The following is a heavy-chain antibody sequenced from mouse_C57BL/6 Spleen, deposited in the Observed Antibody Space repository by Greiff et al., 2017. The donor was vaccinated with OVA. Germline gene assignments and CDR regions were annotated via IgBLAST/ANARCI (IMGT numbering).Heavy chain of an antibody. J-gene: IGHJ4*01. V-gene: IGHV1-50*01. Sequence: QVQLQQPGAELVKPGASVKLSCKASGYTFTSYWMQWVKQRPGQGLEWIGEIDPSDSYTNYNQKFKGKATLTVDTSSSTAYMQLSGLTSEDSAVYYCARGDGYHYAMDYWGQGTSVTVSS. D-gene: IGHD2-3*01. CDR3: ARGDGYHYAMDY. CDR2: IDPSDSYT. CDR1: GYTFTSYW.